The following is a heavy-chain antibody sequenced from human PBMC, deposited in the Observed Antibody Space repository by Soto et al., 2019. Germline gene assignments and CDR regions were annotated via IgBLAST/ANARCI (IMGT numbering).Heavy chain of an antibody. CDR3: TTDXGDVSSDYYYYYYGMDV. CDR2: IKSKTDGGTT. J-gene: IGHJ6*02. Sequence: GGSLRLSCAASGFTFSNAWMSWVRQAPGKGLEWVGRIKSKTDGGTTDYAAPVKGRFTISRDDSKNTLYLQMSSLKTEDTAVYYCTTDXGDVSSDYYYYYYGMDVWGQGTTVTVSS. D-gene: IGHD3-10*01. V-gene: IGHV3-15*01. CDR1: GFTFSNAW.